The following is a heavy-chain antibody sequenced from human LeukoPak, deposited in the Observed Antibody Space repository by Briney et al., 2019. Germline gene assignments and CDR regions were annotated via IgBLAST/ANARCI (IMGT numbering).Heavy chain of an antibody. J-gene: IGHJ3*02. V-gene: IGHV1-69*04. CDR2: IIPILGIA. Sequence: PVASVKVSCKASGGTFSSYAISWVRQAPGQGLEWMGRIIPILGIANYAQKFQGRVTITADKSTSTAYMELRSLRSDDTAVYYCARGGGYSYDAFDIWGQGTMVTVSS. CDR3: ARGGGYSYDAFDI. D-gene: IGHD5-18*01. CDR1: GGTFSSYA.